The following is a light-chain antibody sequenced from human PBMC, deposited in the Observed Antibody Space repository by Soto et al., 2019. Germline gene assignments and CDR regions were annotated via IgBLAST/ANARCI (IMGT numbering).Light chain of an antibody. CDR3: QQYNNWPPTRT. CDR2: AAS. Sequence: MGPTQSPANPFVVPGEKATLSCRARPGGSSHLSWYQQKPGQAPRLLIYAASTRAAGIPARFSGSGSGTEFTLTISSLQSDDFAVYYCQQYNNWPPTRTFGQGTKVEVK. J-gene: IGKJ1*01. CDR1: PGGSSH. V-gene: IGKV3-15*01.